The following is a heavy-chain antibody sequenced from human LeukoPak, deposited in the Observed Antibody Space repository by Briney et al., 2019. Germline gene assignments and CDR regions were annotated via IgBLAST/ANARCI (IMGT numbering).Heavy chain of an antibody. D-gene: IGHD4-17*01. V-gene: IGHV1-18*01. J-gene: IGHJ6*02. CDR3: ARDQGYGDYARPYYYYYGMDV. CDR2: ISAYNGNT. CDR1: GYTSTSYG. Sequence: ASVKVSCKASGYTSTSYGISWVRQAPGQGLEWMGWISAYNGNTNYAQKLQGRVTMITDTSTSTAYMELRSLRSDDTAVYYCARDQGYGDYARPYYYYYGMDVWGQGTTVTVSS.